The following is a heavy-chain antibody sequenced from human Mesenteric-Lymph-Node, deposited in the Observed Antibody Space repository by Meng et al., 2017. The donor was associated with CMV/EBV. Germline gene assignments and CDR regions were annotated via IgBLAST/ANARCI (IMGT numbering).Heavy chain of an antibody. J-gene: IGHJ4*02. CDR2: IWYDGSNQ. D-gene: IGHD2-2*01. V-gene: IGHV3-33*01. CDR3: TRDQPEIVVVPATPSFLFDS. Sequence: GESLKISCAASGFIFSSYGMHWVRQAPGKGLEWVAVIWYDGSNQYYGDSVKGRFTISRDNSKNTMDLQMNSLRPNDSAVYFCTRDQPEIVVVPATPSFLFDSWGQGTLVTVSS. CDR1: GFIFSSYG.